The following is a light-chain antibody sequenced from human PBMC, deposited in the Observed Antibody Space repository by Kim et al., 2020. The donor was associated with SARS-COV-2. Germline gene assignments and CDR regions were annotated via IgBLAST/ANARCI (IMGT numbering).Light chain of an antibody. Sequence: DIQMTQSPSVSASVGDRVTITCRASQVISNLLAWYQQKPGKAPKLLIYSAATLQSGVPSRFSGSGFGTEFTLTIDSLQPEDLATYYCQQAHNFPVTFGGGTKVDIK. CDR2: SAA. V-gene: IGKV1-12*01. CDR3: QQAHNFPVT. CDR1: QVISNL. J-gene: IGKJ4*01.